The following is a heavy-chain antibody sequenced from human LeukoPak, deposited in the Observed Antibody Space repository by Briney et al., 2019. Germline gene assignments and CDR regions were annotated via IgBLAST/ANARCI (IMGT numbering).Heavy chain of an antibody. J-gene: IGHJ3*02. CDR3: ARENPYYGGAFDI. Sequence: GGSLRLSCAASGFTVSSNYMSWVRQAPGKGLEWVSVIYSGGSTYYADSVKGRFTISRDNSKNTLYLQMNSLRAEDTAVYYCARENPYYGGAFDIWGQGTMVTVSS. V-gene: IGHV3-66*01. CDR1: GFTVSSNY. D-gene: IGHD3-22*01. CDR2: IYSGGST.